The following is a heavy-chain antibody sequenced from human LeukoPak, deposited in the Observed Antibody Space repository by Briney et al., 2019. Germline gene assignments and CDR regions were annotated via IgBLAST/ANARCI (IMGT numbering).Heavy chain of an antibody. CDR1: GGSISSYY. V-gene: IGHV4-59*01. J-gene: IGHJ4*02. D-gene: IGHD3-22*01. Sequence: SETLSLTCTVSGGSISSYYWSWIRHPPGKGLEWNGFIFYSGTTNYNPSLRRRVTISVDTSKNQFTLKLSSVTAADTAVYYCARGGWNKFDYWGQGTLVTVSS. CDR2: IFYSGTT. CDR3: ARGGWNKFDY.